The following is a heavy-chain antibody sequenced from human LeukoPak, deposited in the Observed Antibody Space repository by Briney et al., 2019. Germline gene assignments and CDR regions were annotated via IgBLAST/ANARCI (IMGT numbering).Heavy chain of an antibody. D-gene: IGHD1-1*01. CDR3: ARGPKALEGDYFDY. Sequence: GASVKVSCKASGGTFSSYAISWVRQAPGQGLEWMGGIIPIFGTANYAQKFQGRVTITADESTSTAYMELSSLRSEDTAVYYCARGPKALEGDYFDYWGQGTLVTVSS. V-gene: IGHV1-69*13. CDR2: IIPIFGTA. CDR1: GGTFSSYA. J-gene: IGHJ4*02.